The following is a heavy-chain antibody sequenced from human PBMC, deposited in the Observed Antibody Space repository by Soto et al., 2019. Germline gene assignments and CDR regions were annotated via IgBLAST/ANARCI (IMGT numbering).Heavy chain of an antibody. CDR3: ARISATTRTAEVHDAFYV. CDR1: GGSISSSTSN. J-gene: IGHJ3*01. D-gene: IGHD6-13*01. CDR2: IYYSGST. Sequence: QLQLQESGPRLVKPSETLSLTFTVSGGSISSSTSNWGWIRQPPGKGLEWIGNIYYSGSTYYNPYLKGRVPFSADTSKNKFSRKASSVTAADTAVYYCARISATTRTAEVHDAFYVWGQGTMVTVSS. V-gene: IGHV4-39*01.